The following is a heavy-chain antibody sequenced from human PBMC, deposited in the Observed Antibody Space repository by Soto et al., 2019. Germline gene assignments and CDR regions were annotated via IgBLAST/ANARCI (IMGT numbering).Heavy chain of an antibody. CDR3: AKDVSLRYFDWSVIDY. D-gene: IGHD3-9*01. CDR2: ISGSGGST. J-gene: IGHJ4*02. Sequence: PGGSLRLSCAASGFTFSSYAMSWVRQAPGKGLEWVSAISGSGGSTYYADSVKGRFTISRDNSKNTLYLQMNSLRAEDTAVYYCAKDVSLRYFDWSVIDYWGQGTLVTVSS. CDR1: GFTFSSYA. V-gene: IGHV3-23*01.